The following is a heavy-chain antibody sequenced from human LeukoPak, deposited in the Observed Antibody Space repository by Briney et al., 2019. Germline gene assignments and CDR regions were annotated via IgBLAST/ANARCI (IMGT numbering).Heavy chain of an antibody. CDR2: IYYSGST. D-gene: IGHD1-26*01. CDR3: ARLGRRIYGMDV. Sequence: PSETLSLTCTVSGGSISSSSYYWGWIRQPPGKGLEWIGSIYYSGSTYYNPSLKSRVTISVDTSKNQFSLKLSSVTAADTAVCYCARLGRRIYGMDVWGQGTTVTVSS. CDR1: GGSISSSSYY. J-gene: IGHJ6*02. V-gene: IGHV4-39*01.